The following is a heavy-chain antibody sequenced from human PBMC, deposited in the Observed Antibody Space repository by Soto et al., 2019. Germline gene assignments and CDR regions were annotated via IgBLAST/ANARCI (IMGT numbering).Heavy chain of an antibody. D-gene: IGHD2-2*01. CDR2: TSWNSGSI. V-gene: IGHV3-9*01. Sequence: GGSLGLSCAACGFTFDDYSMHLVRRSPGKGLEWVSGTSWNSGSIGYADSGKGRFTISRDNAKNSLYLQMNSLRAEDTALYYCAKDIGSGVDIVVVTAAMTPGMDVWGQGTTVTVSS. J-gene: IGHJ6*02. CDR1: GFTFDDYS. CDR3: AKDIGSGVDIVVVTAAMTPGMDV.